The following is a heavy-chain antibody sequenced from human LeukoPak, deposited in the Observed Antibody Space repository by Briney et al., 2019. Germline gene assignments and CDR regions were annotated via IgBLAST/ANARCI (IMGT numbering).Heavy chain of an antibody. CDR2: IWYDGSSE. V-gene: IGHV3-33*01. D-gene: IGHD1-1*01. Sequence: GRSLRLSCAASGFTFSSYAMHWVRQAPGKGLEWVAVIWYDGSSEYYADSVKGRFTISRDHSKNTLYLQMNSLRAEDTAVYYCAILPGTDFDYWGQGTLVTVSS. J-gene: IGHJ4*02. CDR1: GFTFSSYA. CDR3: AILPGTDFDY.